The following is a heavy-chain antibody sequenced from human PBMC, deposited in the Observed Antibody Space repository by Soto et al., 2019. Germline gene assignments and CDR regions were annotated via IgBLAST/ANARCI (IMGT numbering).Heavy chain of an antibody. CDR2: ISPYNGNT. V-gene: IGHV1-18*01. CDR3: ARGGVYCSAGSCPYNWFDP. J-gene: IGHJ5*02. CDR1: GYTFTNCG. D-gene: IGHD2-15*01. Sequence: QVQLVQSGAEVKKPGASVKVSCKTSGYTFTNCGITWVRQGPGQGLEWMGWISPYNGNTNYAQKVQGRVSMTTDTSTSTAYMELRSLRSDDTAVYYCARGGVYCSAGSCPYNWFDPWGQGTLVTVSS.